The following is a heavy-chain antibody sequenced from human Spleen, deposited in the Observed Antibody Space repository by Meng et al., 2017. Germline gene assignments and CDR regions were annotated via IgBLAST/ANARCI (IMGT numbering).Heavy chain of an antibody. CDR3: ARQATGYCSGGSCYSGSIFDY. Sequence: QVQLQESGPGLVKPSQTLSLTCTVSGGSISRGDYFWSWIRQPPGKGLEWIGYIYYSGSTYYNPSLKSRVTISVDTSKNQFSLKLSSVTAADTAVYYCARQATGYCSGGSCYSGSIFDYWGQGTLVTVSS. CDR1: GGSISRGDYF. V-gene: IGHV4-30-4*01. D-gene: IGHD2-15*01. J-gene: IGHJ4*02. CDR2: IYYSGST.